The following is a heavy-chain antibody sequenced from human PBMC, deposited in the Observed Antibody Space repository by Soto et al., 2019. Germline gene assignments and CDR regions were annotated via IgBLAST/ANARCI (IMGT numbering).Heavy chain of an antibody. CDR2: IYHRGST. CDR1: GGSISSSNW. CDR3: ATLLLWFGERGGLDV. V-gene: IGHV4-4*02. Sequence: QVQLQESGPGLVKPSGTLSLTCGVSGGSISSSNWWSWVRQPPGKGLEWIGEIYHRGSTNYNPALKSRVTISVDKSKNQFSLKLSSVAAADTAVYYCATLLLWFGERGGLDVWGPGTTVTVSS. J-gene: IGHJ6*02. D-gene: IGHD3-10*01.